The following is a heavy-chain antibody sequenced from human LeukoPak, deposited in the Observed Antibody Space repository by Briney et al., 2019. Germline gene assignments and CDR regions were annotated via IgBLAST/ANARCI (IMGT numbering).Heavy chain of an antibody. V-gene: IGHV4-59*01. J-gene: IGHJ4*02. Sequence: SETLSLTCTVSGGSISSYYWSRIRQPPGKGLEWIGYIYYSGSTNYNPSLKSRVTISVDTSKNQFSLKLSSVTAADTAVYYCARGPISGSYWGYFDYWGQGTLVTVSS. D-gene: IGHD1-26*01. CDR3: ARGPISGSYWGYFDY. CDR1: GGSISSYY. CDR2: IYYSGST.